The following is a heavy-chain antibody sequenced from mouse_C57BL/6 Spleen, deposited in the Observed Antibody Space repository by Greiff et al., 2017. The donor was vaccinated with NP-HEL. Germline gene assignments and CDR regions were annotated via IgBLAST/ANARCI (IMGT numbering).Heavy chain of an antibody. J-gene: IGHJ4*01. D-gene: IGHD1-1*01. V-gene: IGHV6-6*01. CDR1: GFTFSDAW. CDR2: IRNKANNHAT. Sequence: EVKVVESGGGLVQPGGSMKLSCAASGFTFSDAWMDWVRQSPEKGLEWVAEIRNKANNHATYYAESVKGRFTISRDDSKSSVYLQMNSLRAEDTGIYYCTRDGSSPYAMDYWGQGTSVTVSS. CDR3: TRDGSSPYAMDY.